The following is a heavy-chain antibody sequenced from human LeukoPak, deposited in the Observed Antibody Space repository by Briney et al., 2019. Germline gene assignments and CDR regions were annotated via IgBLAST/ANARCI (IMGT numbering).Heavy chain of an antibody. J-gene: IGHJ6*02. CDR2: ISYDGSNK. D-gene: IGHD3-22*01. Sequence: PGGSLRLSCAASGFTFSSYAMHWVRQAPGKGLEWAAVISYDGSNKYYADSVKGRFTISRDNSKNTLYLQMNSLRAEDTAVYYCARSGSGYSYGMDVWGQGTTVTVSS. CDR3: ARSGSGYSYGMDV. V-gene: IGHV3-30-3*01. CDR1: GFTFSSYA.